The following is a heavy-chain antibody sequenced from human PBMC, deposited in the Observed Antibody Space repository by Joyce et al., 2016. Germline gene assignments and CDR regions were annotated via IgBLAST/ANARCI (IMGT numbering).Heavy chain of an antibody. J-gene: IGHJ4*02. Sequence: QVQLQESGPRLVKPSPTLSLICPVSGVSISSADSYWSWIRQHPGEGLEWLGYLYYGGSTSYNPALRGRVTISVETSKKHFSLNLTSLTAADTAVYYCARVGRIRGPHFSFDSWGQGTLVTVSS. D-gene: IGHD3-10*01. CDR3: ARVGRIRGPHFSFDS. CDR1: GVSISSADSY. V-gene: IGHV4-31*03. CDR2: LYYGGST.